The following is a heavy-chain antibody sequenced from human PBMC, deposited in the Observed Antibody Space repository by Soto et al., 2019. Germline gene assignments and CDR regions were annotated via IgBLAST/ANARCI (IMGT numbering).Heavy chain of an antibody. CDR3: ARTNGDRNIDY. D-gene: IGHD4-17*01. CDR1: GFSLSNARMS. CDR2: IFSNDDT. Sequence: QVTLKESGPVLVKPTETLTLTCTVSGFSLSNARMSVTWIRQPPGKALEWLAHIFSNDDTSYSTSLKSRLTISKDTSKSQVVLTLTNMDPLDTATYYCARTNGDRNIDYWGQGTLVTVSS. V-gene: IGHV2-26*01. J-gene: IGHJ4*02.